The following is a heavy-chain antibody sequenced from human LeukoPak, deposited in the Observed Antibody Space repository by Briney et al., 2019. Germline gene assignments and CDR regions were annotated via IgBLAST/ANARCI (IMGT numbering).Heavy chain of an antibody. J-gene: IGHJ4*02. CDR2: ISSSGSTI. V-gene: IGHV3-11*01. CDR3: AREGYGSEEGYFDY. CDR1: GFTFSDYY. Sequence: GGSLTLSCAASGFTFSDYYMSWIRQAPGKGLEWVSYISSSGSTIYYAYSVKGRFTISRDTAKNSLYLQMNSLTAEDTAVYYCAREGYGSEEGYFDYWGQGTLVTVSS. D-gene: IGHD3-10*01.